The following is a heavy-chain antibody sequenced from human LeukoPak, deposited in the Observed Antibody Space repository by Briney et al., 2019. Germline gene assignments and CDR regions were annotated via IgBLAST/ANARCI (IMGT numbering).Heavy chain of an antibody. CDR2: ISPAGGST. CDR1: GYTFTSYY. D-gene: IGHD6-6*01. Sequence: ASVKVSCKASGYTFTSYYIHWVRQAPGQGLEWMGIISPAGGSTTYAQKFQGSRLTLTRDTSTSTVYMELSSLRSEDTAVYYCARDRNSGSSLDIWGQGTMLTVSS. V-gene: IGHV1-46*01. J-gene: IGHJ3*02. CDR3: ARDRNSGSSLDI.